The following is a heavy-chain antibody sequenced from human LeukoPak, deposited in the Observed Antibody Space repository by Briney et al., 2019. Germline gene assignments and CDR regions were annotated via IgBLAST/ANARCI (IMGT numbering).Heavy chain of an antibody. CDR1: GYTFTGYY. CDR3: ARESQYCSGGSCYYNWFDP. J-gene: IGHJ5*02. CDR2: INPNSGGT. V-gene: IGHV1-2*02. Sequence: ASVKVSCKASGYTFTGYYMHWVRQAPGQGLEWMGWINPNSGGTNYAQKFQGRVTMTRDMSISTAYMELSRLRSDDTAVYYCARESQYCSGGSCYYNWFDPWGQGTLVTVSS. D-gene: IGHD2-15*01.